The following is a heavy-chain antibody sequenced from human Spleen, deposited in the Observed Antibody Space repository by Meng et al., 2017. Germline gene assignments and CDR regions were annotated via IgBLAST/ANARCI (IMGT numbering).Heavy chain of an antibody. Sequence: QVQLQEAGPGLVRPSETLSLTCTISGGSVNSGTYYWSWIRQPPGKGLEWIGYMYFSGSTNYNASLRSRVTISVDTSKKQFSLKLTSVTAADTAVYYCARGQFDKYFDSWGQGTLVTVSS. D-gene: IGHD3-16*01. J-gene: IGHJ4*02. CDR2: MYFSGST. V-gene: IGHV4-61*01. CDR1: GGSVNSGTYY. CDR3: ARGQFDKYFDS.